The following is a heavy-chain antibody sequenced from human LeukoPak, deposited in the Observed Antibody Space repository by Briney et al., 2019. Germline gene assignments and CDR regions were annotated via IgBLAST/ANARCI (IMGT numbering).Heavy chain of an antibody. Sequence: GRSLRLSCAASGFTDSSNYVSWVREAPGKGLECVLVIYSGGRTYYADSVKGRVTISRDNSKNTLYLQMNSLRAEDTAVYYCARDRYYDSSGYYYSDYWGQGTLVTVSS. J-gene: IGHJ4*02. CDR2: IYSGGRT. CDR3: ARDRYYDSSGYYYSDY. CDR1: GFTDSSNY. V-gene: IGHV3-53*01. D-gene: IGHD3-22*01.